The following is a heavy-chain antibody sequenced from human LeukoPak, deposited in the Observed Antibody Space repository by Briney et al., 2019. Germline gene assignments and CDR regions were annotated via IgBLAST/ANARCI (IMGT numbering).Heavy chain of an antibody. CDR1: GGSISSYY. V-gene: IGHV4-59*01. Sequence: SETLSLTCTVSGGSISSYYWSWIRQPPGKGLEWIGYIYYSGSTNYNPSLKSRVTISVDTSKNQFSLRLSSVTAADTAVHYCARLRAYDYGDYYYYGMDVWGQGTTVTVSS. CDR3: ARLRAYDYGDYYYYGMDV. J-gene: IGHJ6*02. CDR2: IYYSGST. D-gene: IGHD4-17*01.